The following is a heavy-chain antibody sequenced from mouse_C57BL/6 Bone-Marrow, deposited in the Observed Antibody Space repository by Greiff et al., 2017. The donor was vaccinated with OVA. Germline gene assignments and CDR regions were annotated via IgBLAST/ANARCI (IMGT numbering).Heavy chain of an antibody. CDR3: ARSHYCGSSDYFDY. CDR1: GYTFTSYW. Sequence: VQLQQPGAELVKPGASVKLSCKASGYTFTSYWMHWVKQRPGQGLEWIGMIHPNSGSTNYNEKFKSKATLTVDKSSSTAYMQLSSLTSEDSAVYYCARSHYCGSSDYFDYWGQGTTLTVSS. J-gene: IGHJ2*01. D-gene: IGHD1-1*01. V-gene: IGHV1-64*01. CDR2: IHPNSGST.